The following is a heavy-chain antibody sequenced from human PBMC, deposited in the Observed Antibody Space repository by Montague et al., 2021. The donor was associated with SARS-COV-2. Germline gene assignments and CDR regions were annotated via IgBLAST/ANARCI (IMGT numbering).Heavy chain of an antibody. CDR1: GGSISSDSYY. CDR3: ARGVGMDV. J-gene: IGHJ6*02. V-gene: IGHV4-39*07. CDR2: IYYTGNT. Sequence: SETLSLTCTVSGGSISSDSYYWGWIRQPPGKGLEWIGYIYYTGNTYYSPSLKSRLTISVDTSKNQFSLKLSSVTAADTAVYYCARGVGMDVWGQGTTVTVSS.